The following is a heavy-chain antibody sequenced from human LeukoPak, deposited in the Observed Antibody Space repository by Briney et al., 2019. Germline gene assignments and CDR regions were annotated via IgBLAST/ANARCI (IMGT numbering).Heavy chain of an antibody. D-gene: IGHD3-9*01. J-gene: IGHJ4*02. CDR2: IYYSGST. CDR1: GGSISSGDYY. V-gene: IGHV4-30-4*08. CDR3: ARLLRYFGGVYFDY. Sequence: KSSETLSLTCTVSGGSISSGDYYWSWIRQPPGKGLEWIGYIYYSGSTYYSPSLKGRVTISVDTSKNQFSLKLSSVTAADTAVYYCARLLRYFGGVYFDYWGQGTLVTVSS.